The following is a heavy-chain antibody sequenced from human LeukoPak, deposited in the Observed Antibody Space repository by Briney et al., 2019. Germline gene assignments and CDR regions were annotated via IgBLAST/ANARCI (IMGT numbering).Heavy chain of an antibody. CDR2: INWNGGST. V-gene: IGHV3-20*04. CDR1: GFTFDDYG. D-gene: IGHD3-10*01. J-gene: IGHJ4*02. Sequence: PGGSLRLSCAASGFTFDDYGMSWVRQAPGKGLEWVSGINWNGGSTGYADSVKGRFTISRDNAKNSLYLQMNSLRAEDTALYYCARDISGFGELFQFDYWGQGTLVTVSS. CDR3: ARDISGFGELFQFDY.